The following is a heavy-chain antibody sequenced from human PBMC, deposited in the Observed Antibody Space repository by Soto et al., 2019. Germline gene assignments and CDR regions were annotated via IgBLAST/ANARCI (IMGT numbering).Heavy chain of an antibody. CDR1: GGSFSGYY. Sequence: CAVYGGSFSGYYWSWIRQPPGKGLEWIGEINHSGSTNYNPSLKSRVTISVDTSKNQFSLKLSSVTAADTAVYYCAKLREPNQRDFDYWGQGTLVTVSS. D-gene: IGHD1-26*01. V-gene: IGHV4-34*01. J-gene: IGHJ4*02. CDR2: INHSGST. CDR3: AKLREPNQRDFDY.